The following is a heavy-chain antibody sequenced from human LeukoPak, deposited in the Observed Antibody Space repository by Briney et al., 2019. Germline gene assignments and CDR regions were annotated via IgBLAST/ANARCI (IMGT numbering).Heavy chain of an antibody. D-gene: IGHD3-10*01. CDR2: IIPIFGTA. J-gene: IGHJ5*02. Sequence: EASVKVSCKASGGTFSSYAISWVRQAPGQGLEWMGGIIPIFGTANYAQKFQGRVTITADESTSTAYMELGSLRSEDTAVYYCATRLNYYGSFDPWGQGTLVTVSS. CDR1: GGTFSSYA. CDR3: ATRLNYYGSFDP. V-gene: IGHV1-69*13.